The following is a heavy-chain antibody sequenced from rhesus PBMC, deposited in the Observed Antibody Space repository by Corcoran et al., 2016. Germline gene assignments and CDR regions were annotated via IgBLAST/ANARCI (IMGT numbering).Heavy chain of an antibody. CDR3: AKYFTWSGIDY. CDR2: IYGGSGST. Sequence: QVQLQESGPGLVKPSETLSLACAVSGASISSHYWSWFRQSPGKGLEGIGYIYGGSGSTGYNPSLNSRVTISMDTSKNQYFLKLSSVTAADTAVYFCAKYFTWSGIDYWGQGVLVTVSS. D-gene: IGHD2-15*01. J-gene: IGHJ4*01. CDR1: GASISSHY. V-gene: IGHV4-160*01.